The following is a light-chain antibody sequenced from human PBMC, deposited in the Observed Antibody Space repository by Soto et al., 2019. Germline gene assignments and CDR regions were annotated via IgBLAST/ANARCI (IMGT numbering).Light chain of an antibody. CDR3: SSYTSSSTLYV. Sequence: QSVLTQPASVSGSPGQSSTISFTGTSSDVGGYNYVSWYQQHPGKAPKLMIYEVSNRPSGVSNRFSGSKSGNTASLTISGLQAEDEADYYCSSYTSSSTLYVFGTGTKV. CDR2: EVS. J-gene: IGLJ1*01. CDR1: SSDVGGYNY. V-gene: IGLV2-14*01.